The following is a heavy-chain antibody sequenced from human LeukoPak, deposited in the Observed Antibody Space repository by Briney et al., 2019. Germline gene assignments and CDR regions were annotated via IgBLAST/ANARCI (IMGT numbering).Heavy chain of an antibody. CDR3: AKDLGPGSMATCPGFDY. V-gene: IGHV3-9*01. CDR2: ISWNSGSI. D-gene: IGHD5-24*01. Sequence: AGGSLRLSCAASGFTFDDYAMHWVRQAPGKGLEWVSGISWNSGSIGYADSVRGRFTISRDNAKNSLYLQMNSLRAEDTALYYCAKDLGPGSMATCPGFDYWGQGTLVTVSS. J-gene: IGHJ4*02. CDR1: GFTFDDYA.